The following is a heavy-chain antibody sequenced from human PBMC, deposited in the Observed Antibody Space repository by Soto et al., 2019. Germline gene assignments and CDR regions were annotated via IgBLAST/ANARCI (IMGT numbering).Heavy chain of an antibody. V-gene: IGHV3-23*01. CDR2: ISGSGGST. Sequence: QPGGSLRLSCAASGFTFSSYAMSWVRQAPGKGLEWVSAISGSGGSTYYADSVKGRFTISRDNSKNTLYLQMNSLRAEDTAVYYCAKDLGGHDYGDYRWFDPWGQGTLVTVSS. D-gene: IGHD4-17*01. CDR1: GFTFSSYA. CDR3: AKDLGGHDYGDYRWFDP. J-gene: IGHJ5*02.